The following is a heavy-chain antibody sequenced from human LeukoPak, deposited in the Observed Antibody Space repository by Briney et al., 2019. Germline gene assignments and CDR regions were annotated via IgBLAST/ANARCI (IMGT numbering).Heavy chain of an antibody. J-gene: IGHJ6*04. CDR2: IYHSGST. V-gene: IGHV4-30-2*01. CDR3: ARSPHPYYYYGMDV. Sequence: PSQTLSLTCAVSGGSISSGGYSWSWIRQPPGKGLEWIGYIYHSGSTYYNPSLKSRVTISVDRSKNQFSLKLSSVTAADTAVYYCARSPHPYYYYGMDVWGKGTTVTDSS. CDR1: GGSISSGGYS.